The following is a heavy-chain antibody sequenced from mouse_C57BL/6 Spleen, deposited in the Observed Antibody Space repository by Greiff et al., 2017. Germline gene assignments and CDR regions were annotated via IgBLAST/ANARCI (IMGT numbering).Heavy chain of an antibody. CDR1: GYTFTDYE. J-gene: IGHJ2*01. D-gene: IGHD4-1*01. Sequence: QVHVKQSGAELVRPGASVTLSCKASGYTFTDYEMHWVKQTPVHGLEWIGAIDPETGGTAYNQKFKGKAILTADKSSSTAYRELRSLTSEDSAVYYCTRGTGYYFDYWGQGTTLTVSS. CDR3: TRGTGYYFDY. CDR2: IDPETGGT. V-gene: IGHV1-15*01.